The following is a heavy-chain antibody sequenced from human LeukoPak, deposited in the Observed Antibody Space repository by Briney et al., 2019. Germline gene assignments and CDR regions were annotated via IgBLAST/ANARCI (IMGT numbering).Heavy chain of an antibody. Sequence: PGGSLRLSCAASGFPFSNYGMHWVRQTPGKGLEWMAYIRYDGNNKDYADSVRGRFSISRDNSRNTLYLQKNSLRAEDTDVYYCARDRSIAAVFDYWGQGTLVTVSS. D-gene: IGHD6-6*01. V-gene: IGHV3-30*02. CDR2: IRYDGNNK. CDR1: GFPFSNYG. CDR3: ARDRSIAAVFDY. J-gene: IGHJ4*02.